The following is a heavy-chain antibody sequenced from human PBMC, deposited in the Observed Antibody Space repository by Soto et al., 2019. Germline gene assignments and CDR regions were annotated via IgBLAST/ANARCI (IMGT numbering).Heavy chain of an antibody. CDR3: ARTIVAVPAALNWFDP. V-gene: IGHV1-18*01. CDR2: IRPYNGNT. D-gene: IGHD2-2*01. CDR1: GYTFTSYG. Sequence: GASVKVSCKASGYTFTSYGISWVRQAPGQGLEWMGWIRPYNGNTNYAQKLKGRVTMTTDTSTNTAYMELRSLRSDDTAVYFCARTIVAVPAALNWFDPWGQGTLVTVSS. J-gene: IGHJ5*02.